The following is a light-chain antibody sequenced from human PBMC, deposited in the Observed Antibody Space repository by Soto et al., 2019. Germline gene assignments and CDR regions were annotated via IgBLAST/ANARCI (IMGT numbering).Light chain of an antibody. CDR2: KAS. CDR3: QNYNSAPRT. CDR1: QTISSW. J-gene: IGKJ1*01. Sequence: DIQMTQSPSTLSGSVGDRVTITCRASQTISSWLAWYQQKPGKAPKLLIYKASSLESGVPSRFSGSGSGTEFTLTISSLQPEDVATYYCQNYNSAPRTFGQGTKVDIK. V-gene: IGKV1-5*03.